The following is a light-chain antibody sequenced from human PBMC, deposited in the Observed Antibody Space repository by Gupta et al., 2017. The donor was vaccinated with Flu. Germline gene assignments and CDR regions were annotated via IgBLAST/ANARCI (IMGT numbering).Light chain of an antibody. CDR2: DTT. CDR3: QPYGSSPST. Sequence: ATLSLSPGERVTHHRGASQSVSSSYLALYQQKPGLAPWLPIFDTTSRASGMPDRFSGSGSGTDFTLPISRLEPEDFAVYYRQPYGSSPSTFGQGTRLEIK. CDR1: QSVSSSY. J-gene: IGKJ5*01. V-gene: IGKV3D-20*01.